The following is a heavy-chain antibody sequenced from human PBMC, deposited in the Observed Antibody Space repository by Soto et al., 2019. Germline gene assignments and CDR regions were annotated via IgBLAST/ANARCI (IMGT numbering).Heavy chain of an antibody. Sequence: QVQLVQSGAEVKKPGASVKVSCKASGYTFTSYYMHWVRQAPGQGLEWMGIINPSGGSTSYAQKFQGRVTMTRDTSTSTVYMELSSLRSEDTAVYYCAREGNDYGDSDYFDYWGRGTLVTVSS. V-gene: IGHV1-46*01. CDR3: AREGNDYGDSDYFDY. D-gene: IGHD4-17*01. CDR2: INPSGGST. CDR1: GYTFTSYY. J-gene: IGHJ4*02.